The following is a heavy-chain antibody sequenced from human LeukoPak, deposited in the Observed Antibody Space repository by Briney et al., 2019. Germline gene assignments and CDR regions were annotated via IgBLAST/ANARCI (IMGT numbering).Heavy chain of an antibody. V-gene: IGHV1-69*05. J-gene: IGHJ3*02. CDR3: ARDRALHDIAARGPMLDDI. Sequence: ASVTVSCKASGGTFSSYAISWVRQAPGQGLEWMGGIILIFGTANYAQKFQGRVTITTDESTSTAYMELSSLRSEDTAVYYCARDRALHDIAARGPMLDDIWGQGTMVTVSS. CDR1: GGTFSSYA. D-gene: IGHD6-6*01. CDR2: IILIFGTA.